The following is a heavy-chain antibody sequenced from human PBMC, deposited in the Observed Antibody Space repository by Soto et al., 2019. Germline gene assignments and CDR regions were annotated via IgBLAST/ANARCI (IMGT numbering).Heavy chain of an antibody. CDR3: ASGGDTMVRGVIIIYYYGMDV. CDR1: GYSISRGYY. Sequence: SETLSLTCAVSGYSISRGYYWGWIRQPPGKGLEWIGSIYHGETYYNPSLKSRVTISVDTSKNQFSLKLSSVPAAETAVYYCASGGDTMVRGVIIIYYYGMDVWGQG. D-gene: IGHD3-10*01. V-gene: IGHV4-38-2*01. J-gene: IGHJ6*01. CDR2: IYHGET.